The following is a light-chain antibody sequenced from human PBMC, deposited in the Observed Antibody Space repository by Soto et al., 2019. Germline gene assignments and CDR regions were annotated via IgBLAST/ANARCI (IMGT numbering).Light chain of an antibody. V-gene: IGKV1D-12*01. J-gene: IGKJ5*01. CDR1: QGISNW. CDR2: AAS. CDR3: QQANSFPIT. Sequence: DIQLTQSPSSLSAYVGDRVTITCRASQGISNWLAWYQQKPGRAPKLLIYAASSLQSGVPSRFSGSGSGTDFTFTISSLQPEDFATYFCQQANSFPITFGQGTRLEIK.